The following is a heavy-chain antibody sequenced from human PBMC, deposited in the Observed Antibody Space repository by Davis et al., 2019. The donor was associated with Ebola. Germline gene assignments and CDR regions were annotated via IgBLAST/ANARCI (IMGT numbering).Heavy chain of an antibody. J-gene: IGHJ4*02. D-gene: IGHD4-17*01. Sequence: PGGSLRLSCAASGFTVSSNYMSWVRQAPGKGLEWVSVIYSGGSTYYADSVKGRFTISRDNSKNTLYLQMNSLRAEDTAVYYCARDRTTVTGFDHWGQGTLVTVSS. CDR3: ARDRTTVTGFDH. V-gene: IGHV3-66*02. CDR2: IYSGGST. CDR1: GFTVSSNY.